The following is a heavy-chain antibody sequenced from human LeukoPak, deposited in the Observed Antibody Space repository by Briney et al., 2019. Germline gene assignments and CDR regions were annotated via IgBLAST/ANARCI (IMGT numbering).Heavy chain of an antibody. V-gene: IGHV1-18*01. CDR1: GYTFTSYG. J-gene: IGHJ4*02. Sequence: GASVKVSRKASGYTFTSYGISWVRQAPGQGLEGMGWISAYNGNTNYAEELQGRVTMTTDTSTSTAYMELRSLRSDDTAVYYCARVKEDYFDYWGQGTLVTVSS. CDR2: ISAYNGNT. CDR3: ARVKEDYFDY.